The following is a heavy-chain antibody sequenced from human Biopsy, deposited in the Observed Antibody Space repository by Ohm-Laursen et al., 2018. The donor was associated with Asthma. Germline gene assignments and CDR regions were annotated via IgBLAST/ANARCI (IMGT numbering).Heavy chain of an antibody. D-gene: IGHD2-2*01. CDR3: AGDLAGHCTSASCYGFDS. CDR2: INYSGTT. J-gene: IGHJ5*01. V-gene: IGHV4-31*03. CDR1: GGSISSGAYF. Sequence: TLSLTCSVSGGSISSGAYFWSWARHHPGKGLEWIGYINYSGTTYYNPSLKSRVTIAVETSKNQFSLTLTSVTAADTALYYCAGDLAGHCTSASCYGFDSWGQGAQVTVSS.